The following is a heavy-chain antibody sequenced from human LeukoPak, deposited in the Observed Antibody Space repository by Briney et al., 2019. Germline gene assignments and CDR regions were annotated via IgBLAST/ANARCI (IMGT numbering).Heavy chain of an antibody. Sequence: PSETLSLTCIVSGDSINNDTYYWNWIRQPAGKGLEWIGRMYVSGSSNYNPALKSRVSISVDTSKSQFSLSLSSVTPADTAVYYCAKAAKYYFGSDTYYYFDYWGQGILVTVSS. J-gene: IGHJ4*02. D-gene: IGHD3-10*01. V-gene: IGHV4-61*10. CDR2: MYVSGSS. CDR3: AKAAKYYFGSDTYYYFDY. CDR1: GDSINNDTYY.